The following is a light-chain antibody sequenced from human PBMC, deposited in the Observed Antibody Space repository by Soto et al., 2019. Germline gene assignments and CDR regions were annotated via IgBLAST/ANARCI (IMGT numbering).Light chain of an antibody. V-gene: IGKV4-1*01. Sequence: DIVMTQSPDSLAVSLGERATINCKSSQSVLYSSNNKNYLAWYQQKPGQPPKLLIYWASTRESGVPDRFSGRGSGTDSPLTISSLQAEDVAVYYCQKYYSTPRTFGQGTKVEIK. CDR3: QKYYSTPRT. J-gene: IGKJ1*01. CDR2: WAS. CDR1: QSVLYSSNNKNY.